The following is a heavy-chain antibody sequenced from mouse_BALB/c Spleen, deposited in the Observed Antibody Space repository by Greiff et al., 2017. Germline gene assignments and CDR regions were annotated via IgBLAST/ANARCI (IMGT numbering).Heavy chain of an antibody. D-gene: IGHD4-1*01. V-gene: IGHV5-4*02. CDR1: GFTFSDYY. J-gene: IGHJ2*01. Sequence: EVQGVESGGGLVKPGGSLKLSCAASGFTFSDYYMYWVRQTPEKRLEWVATISDGGSYTYYPDSVKGRFTISRDNAKNNLYLQMSSLKSEDTAMYYCARECLTGVFDYWGQGTTLTVSS. CDR3: ARECLTGVFDY. CDR2: ISDGGSYT.